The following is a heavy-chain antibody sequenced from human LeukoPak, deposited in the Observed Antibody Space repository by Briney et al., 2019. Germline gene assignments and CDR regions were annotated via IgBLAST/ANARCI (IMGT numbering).Heavy chain of an antibody. CDR3: TRDIDDVLTGDYAFDV. V-gene: IGHV3-21*03. CDR2: ITSSGSSM. J-gene: IGHJ3*01. CDR1: GFTFSGYS. Sequence: PGGSLRLSCAASGFTFSGYSLNWVRQAPGKGLEWVSSITSSGSSMYYADSVKGRFTISRDNAESSVYLQMNSLRVDDTGLYYCTRDIDDVLTGDYAFDVWGQGTVVTVSS. D-gene: IGHD3-9*01.